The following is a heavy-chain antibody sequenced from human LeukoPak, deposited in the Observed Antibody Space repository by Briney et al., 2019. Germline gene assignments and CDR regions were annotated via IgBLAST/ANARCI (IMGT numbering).Heavy chain of an antibody. CDR3: ARVLYGDYGFDY. CDR1: GFTFSSYS. D-gene: IGHD4-17*01. Sequence: GGSLRLSCAASGFTFSSYSMNWVRQAPGKGLEWVSSISSSSSYIYYADSVKGRFTISRDNAKNLLYLQMNSLRAEDTAVYYCARVLYGDYGFDYWGQGTLVTVSS. J-gene: IGHJ4*02. CDR2: ISSSSSYI. V-gene: IGHV3-21*01.